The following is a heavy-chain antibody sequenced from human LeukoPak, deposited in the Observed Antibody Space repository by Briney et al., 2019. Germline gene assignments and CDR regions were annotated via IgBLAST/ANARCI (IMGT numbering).Heavy chain of an antibody. V-gene: IGHV1-2*02. CDR1: GYTFAGYY. CDR3: ARPKRSSPTFDP. D-gene: IGHD6-13*01. J-gene: IGHJ5*02. CDR2: IKPNSGGT. Sequence: ASVKVSCKASGYTFAGYYMHWVRQAPGQGLEWMGWIKPNSGGTNYAQKFQGRVTMTRDTSISTAYMELSRLRSDDTAVYYCARPKRSSPTFDPWGQGTLVTVSS.